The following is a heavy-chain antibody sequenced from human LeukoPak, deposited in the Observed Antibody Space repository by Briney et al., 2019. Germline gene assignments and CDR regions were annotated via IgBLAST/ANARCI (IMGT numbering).Heavy chain of an antibody. CDR1: GYTFTSYG. D-gene: IGHD3-22*01. Sequence: ASVTVSCKASGYTFTSYGISWVRQAPGQGLEWMGWISAYNGNTNYAQKLQGRVTMTTDTSTSTAYMELRSLRSDDTAVYYCARGGGYYYDRSGYYYGWFDPWGQGTLVTVSS. J-gene: IGHJ5*02. CDR3: ARGGGYYYDRSGYYYGWFDP. CDR2: ISAYNGNT. V-gene: IGHV1-18*01.